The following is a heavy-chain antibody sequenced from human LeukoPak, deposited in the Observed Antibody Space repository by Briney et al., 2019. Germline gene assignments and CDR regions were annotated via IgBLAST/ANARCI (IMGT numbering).Heavy chain of an antibody. CDR1: GGSFSGYY. Sequence: SETLSLTCAVYGGSFSGYYWSWIRQSPGKGLEWIGEINHSGSTNYNPSLKSRVTISVDTSKNQFSLKLSSVTAADTAVYYCARGSVTGYYTFDYWGQGTLVTVSS. CDR2: INHSGST. D-gene: IGHD3-9*01. CDR3: ARGSVTGYYTFDY. V-gene: IGHV4-34*01. J-gene: IGHJ4*02.